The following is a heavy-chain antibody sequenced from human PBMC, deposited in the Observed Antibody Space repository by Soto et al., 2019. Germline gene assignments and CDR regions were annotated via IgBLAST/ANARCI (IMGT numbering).Heavy chain of an antibody. CDR2: ISRDGGTK. D-gene: IGHD3-10*01. V-gene: IGHV3-30*03. CDR3: TREVASAY. CDR1: GFTVSTYG. Sequence: QVQLVASGGGVGQPGRSLSLSCAVSGFTVSTYGMHWVRQAPGKGLEWVAVISRDGGTKFYADSGKVPFTMSRDNSRNPLSLEMNSLRGDDIAVYYCTREVASAYWGQATLVTVSS. J-gene: IGHJ4*02.